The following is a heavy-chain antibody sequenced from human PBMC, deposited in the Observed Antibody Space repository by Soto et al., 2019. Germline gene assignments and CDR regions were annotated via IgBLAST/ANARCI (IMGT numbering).Heavy chain of an antibody. CDR1: GYTLTELS. V-gene: IGHV1-24*01. D-gene: IGHD6-13*01. J-gene: IGHJ6*02. Sequence: ASVKVSCKVSGYTLTELSIHWVRQAPGKGLEWMGGFDPEDGETIYAQKFQGRVTMTEDTSTDTAYMELSSLRSEDTAVYYCATSLIAAPTYYYYYYGMDVWGQGTTVTVSS. CDR3: ATSLIAAPTYYYYYYGMDV. CDR2: FDPEDGET.